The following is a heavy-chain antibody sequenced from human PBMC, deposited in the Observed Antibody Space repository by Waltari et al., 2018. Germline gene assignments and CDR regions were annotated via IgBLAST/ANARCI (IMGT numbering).Heavy chain of an antibody. J-gene: IGHJ5*02. CDR2: IYWDDDK. CDR3: AHLGVVIKGSWFDP. Sequence: QITLKESGPTLVKPTQTLTLTCTFSGFSLSTRGVGVGWIRQPPGKALEWLAPIYWDDDKRYSPSLKSRLTITKDTSKNQVVLTMTNMDPVDTATYYCAHLGVVIKGSWFDPWGQGTLVTVSS. V-gene: IGHV2-5*02. D-gene: IGHD3-3*01. CDR1: GFSLSTRGVG.